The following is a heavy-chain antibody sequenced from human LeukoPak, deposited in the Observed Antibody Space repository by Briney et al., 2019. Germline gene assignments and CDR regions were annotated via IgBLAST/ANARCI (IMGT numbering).Heavy chain of an antibody. D-gene: IGHD3-22*01. Sequence: ASVKVSCKASGYTFTSYGISWVRQAPGQGLEWMAWISAYNGNTNYAQKLQGRVTMTTDTSTSTAYMELRSLRSDDTAVYYCAREVEYYDSSGYQNWFDPWGQGTLVTVSS. CDR3: AREVEYYDSSGYQNWFDP. CDR1: GYTFTSYG. V-gene: IGHV1-18*01. J-gene: IGHJ5*02. CDR2: ISAYNGNT.